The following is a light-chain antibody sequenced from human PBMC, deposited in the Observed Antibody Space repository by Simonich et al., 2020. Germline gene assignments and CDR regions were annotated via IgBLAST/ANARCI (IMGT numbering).Light chain of an antibody. J-gene: IGKJ2*01. Sequence: DIVMTQSPDSLAVSLGERATINCKSSQSVLYSSNNKNYLAWYQQKPGQPPKLLIYWASTRESWVPDRFSGSGSGTDFTLTISSLQAEDVAVYYCQQYYSTPYTFGQGTKVEIK. CDR1: QSVLYSSNNKNY. CDR3: QQYYSTPYT. CDR2: WAS. V-gene: IGKV4-1*01.